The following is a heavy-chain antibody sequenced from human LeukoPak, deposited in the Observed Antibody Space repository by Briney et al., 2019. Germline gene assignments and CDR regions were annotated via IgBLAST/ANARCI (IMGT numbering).Heavy chain of an antibody. Sequence: GGSLRLSCAASGFTFSSYWMSWVRQGPGKGLEWVAATSSSDPGTYHADSVRGRFTISRDNSKNTLYLQMNRLRVEDAAVYYCARAPVTSCRGAFCYPFDYWGQGTLVTVSS. J-gene: IGHJ4*02. V-gene: IGHV3-23*01. D-gene: IGHD2-15*01. CDR2: TSSSDPGT. CDR3: ARAPVTSCRGAFCYPFDY. CDR1: GFTFSSYW.